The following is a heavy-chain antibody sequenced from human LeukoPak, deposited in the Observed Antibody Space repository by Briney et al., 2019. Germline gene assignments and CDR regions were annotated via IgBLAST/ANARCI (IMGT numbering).Heavy chain of an antibody. J-gene: IGHJ5*02. V-gene: IGHV1-8*01. Sequence: GASVKVSCKASGYTFTSYDINWVRQATGQGLEWMGWMNPNSGNTGHAQKFQGRVTMTRNTSISTAYMELSSLRSEDTAVYYCARDYSGSYDKWFDPWGQGTLVTVSS. CDR3: ARDYSGSYDKWFDP. CDR1: GYTFTSYD. CDR2: MNPNSGNT. D-gene: IGHD1-26*01.